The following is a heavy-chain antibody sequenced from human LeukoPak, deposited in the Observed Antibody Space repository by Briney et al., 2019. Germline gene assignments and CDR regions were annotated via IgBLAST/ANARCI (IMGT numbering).Heavy chain of an antibody. CDR3: ARNQRRLDY. CDR2: IKQDGSEK. D-gene: IGHD1-14*01. Sequence: GGSPRLSRAASGFTFSSYWMSWVRQAPGKGLELVANIKQDGSEKYYVDSVKGRFTISRDNAKNSLYLQMNSLRAEDTAVYYCARNQRRLDYWGQGTLVTVSP. J-gene: IGHJ4*02. V-gene: IGHV3-7*01. CDR1: GFTFSSYW.